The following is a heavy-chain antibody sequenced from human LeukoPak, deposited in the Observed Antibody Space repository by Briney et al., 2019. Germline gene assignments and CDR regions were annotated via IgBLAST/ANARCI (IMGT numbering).Heavy chain of an antibody. J-gene: IGHJ4*02. CDR3: ARTSGWYDHYFDY. Sequence: SVKVSCKASGGTFSSYAISWVRQAPGRGLEWMGGIIPIFGTANYAQKFQGRVTITADESTSTAYMELSSLRSEDTAVYYCARTSGWYDHYFDYWGQGTLVTVSS. CDR2: IIPIFGTA. CDR1: GGTFSSYA. V-gene: IGHV1-69*13. D-gene: IGHD6-19*01.